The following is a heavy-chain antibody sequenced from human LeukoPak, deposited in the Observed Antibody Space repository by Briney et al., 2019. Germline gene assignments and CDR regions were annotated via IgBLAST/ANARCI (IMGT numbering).Heavy chain of an antibody. V-gene: IGHV1-2*06. D-gene: IGHD2-8*01. J-gene: IGHJ4*02. CDR2: XNPNSGGT. Sequence: QAPGXXXEXXGRXNPNSGGTNYAQKFQGRVTMTRDTSISTAYMELSRLRSDDTAVYYCARSYCTNGVCYVTLIDYWGQGTLVTVSS. CDR3: ARSYCTNGVCYVTLIDY.